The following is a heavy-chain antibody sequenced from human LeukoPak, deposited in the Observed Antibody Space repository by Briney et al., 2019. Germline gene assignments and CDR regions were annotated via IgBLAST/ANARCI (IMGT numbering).Heavy chain of an antibody. D-gene: IGHD2/OR15-2a*01. CDR2: IYTDGSTK. Sequence: GGSLRLSCAASGFIFSNSGMHWVRQAPGKGLEWVTVIYTDGSTKYYADSVKGRFTISRDNSQNTLYLQMNSLRAEDTAVYYCARNSGGRRYYFTGWGQGTLVTVSS. CDR1: GFIFSNSG. J-gene: IGHJ4*02. CDR3: ARNSGGRRYYFTG. V-gene: IGHV3-33*01.